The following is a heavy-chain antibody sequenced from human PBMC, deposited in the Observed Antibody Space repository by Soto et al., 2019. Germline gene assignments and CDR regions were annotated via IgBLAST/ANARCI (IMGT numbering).Heavy chain of an antibody. CDR3: AIRGN. V-gene: IGHV3-48*02. Sequence: PGGSLRLSCAVSGFMFSDSAMNWVRQAPGKGLEWISYISSSGTTIYYADSVKGRFTISRDNAKKSLYLQMSSLRDEDTAVCYCAIRGNWGQGTLVTVSS. CDR2: ISSSGTTI. CDR1: GFMFSDSA. J-gene: IGHJ4*02. D-gene: IGHD3-10*01.